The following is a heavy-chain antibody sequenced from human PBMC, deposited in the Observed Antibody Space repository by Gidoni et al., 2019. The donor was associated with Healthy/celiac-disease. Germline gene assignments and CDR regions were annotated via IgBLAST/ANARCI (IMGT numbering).Heavy chain of an antibody. CDR2: ISSSSSYI. Sequence: EVQLVESGGGLVKPGGSLSLSCAASGFTFSSYSMNWVRQAPGKGLEWVSSISSSSSYIYYADSVKGRFTISRDNAKNSLYLQMNSLRAEDTAVYYCARDLAGWFGEFRAFDIWGQGTMVTVSS. D-gene: IGHD3-10*01. CDR3: ARDLAGWFGEFRAFDI. V-gene: IGHV3-21*01. CDR1: GFTFSSYS. J-gene: IGHJ3*02.